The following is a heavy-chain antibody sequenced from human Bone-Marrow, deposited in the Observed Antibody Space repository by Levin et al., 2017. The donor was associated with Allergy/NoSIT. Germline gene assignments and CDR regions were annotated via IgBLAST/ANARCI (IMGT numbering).Heavy chain of an antibody. CDR3: AHRARALDGSGSYPY. Sequence: SGPTLVKPTQTLTLTCTFSGFSLSTSGVGVGWIRQPPGKALEWLALIYWDDDKRYSPSLKSRLTITKDTTKNQVVLTMTNMDPVDTGTYYCAHRARALDGSGSYPYWGQGILVTVSS. CDR1: GFSLSTSGVG. D-gene: IGHD3-10*01. V-gene: IGHV2-5*02. CDR2: IYWDDDK. J-gene: IGHJ4*02.